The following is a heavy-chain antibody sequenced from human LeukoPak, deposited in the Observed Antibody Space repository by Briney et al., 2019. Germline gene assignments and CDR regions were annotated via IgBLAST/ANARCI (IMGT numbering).Heavy chain of an antibody. D-gene: IGHD3-22*01. V-gene: IGHV3-7*01. J-gene: IGHJ3*02. CDR3: ARDRGDYYDSSGYLGSAFDI. CDR1: GFTFSSYW. Sequence: GGSLRLSCAASGFTFSSYWMSWVRQAPGKGLEWVANIKQDGSEKYYVDSVKGRFTISRDNAKNSLYLQMNSPRAEDTAVYYCARDRGDYYDSSGYLGSAFDIWGQGTMVTVSS. CDR2: IKQDGSEK.